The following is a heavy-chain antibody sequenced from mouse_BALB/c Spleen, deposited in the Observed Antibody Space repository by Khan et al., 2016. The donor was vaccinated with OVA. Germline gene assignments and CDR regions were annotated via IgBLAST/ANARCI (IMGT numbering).Heavy chain of an antibody. Sequence: EVELVESGGGLVRPGGSLKLSCAASGFSFSSYSMSWVRQTPEKRLEWVATISSGGSYTYYPDRVKGRFTISRDNAKNTLNLQMSSLKYEDTTMYYCTRHRGYYDSNPYIDYWGQGTTLTVSS. CDR2: ISSGGSYT. D-gene: IGHD1-1*01. V-gene: IGHV5-6-4*01. CDR1: GFSFSSYS. J-gene: IGHJ2*01. CDR3: TRHRGYYDSNPYIDY.